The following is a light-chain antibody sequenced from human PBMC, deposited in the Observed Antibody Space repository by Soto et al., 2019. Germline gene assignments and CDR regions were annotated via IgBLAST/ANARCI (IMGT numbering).Light chain of an antibody. CDR3: QQYTDWWT. Sequence: EIGMTQSRATLSVSPGERATLSCSASQSVSSNLAWYQKKPGQAPRLLIYGASTRATGIPARFSGSGSGTDFTLTISSLQSEDFAVYYCQQYTDWWTFGQGTRVEIK. CDR1: QSVSSN. V-gene: IGKV3-15*01. CDR2: GAS. J-gene: IGKJ1*01.